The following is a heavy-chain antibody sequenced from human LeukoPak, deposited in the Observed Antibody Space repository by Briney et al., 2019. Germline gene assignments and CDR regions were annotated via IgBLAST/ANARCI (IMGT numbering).Heavy chain of an antibody. CDR3: ARDHLHYYDSSGYYGQADNWFDP. CDR2: ISSSGCTI. D-gene: IGHD3-22*01. V-gene: IGHV3-11*01. CDR1: GFTFSDYY. Sequence: GGSLRLSCAASGFTFSDYYVSWIRQAPGKGLEWVSYISSSGCTIYYADSVKGRFTISRDNAKNSLYLQMNSLRAEDTAVYYCARDHLHYYDSSGYYGQADNWFDPWGQGTLVTVSS. J-gene: IGHJ5*02.